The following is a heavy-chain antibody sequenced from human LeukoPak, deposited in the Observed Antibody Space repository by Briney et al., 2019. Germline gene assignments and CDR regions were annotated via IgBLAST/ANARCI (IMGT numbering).Heavy chain of an antibody. CDR1: GFTFSSYA. Sequence: PGGSLRLSCAASGFTFSSYAMSWVRQAPGKGLEWVSAISGSGGSTYYADSVKGRFTISRDNSKNTLYLQMNSLRAEDTAVYYCTRSRAGTTSPYDYWGQGTLVTVSS. D-gene: IGHD1-1*01. V-gene: IGHV3-23*01. CDR2: ISGSGGST. CDR3: TRSRAGTTSPYDY. J-gene: IGHJ4*02.